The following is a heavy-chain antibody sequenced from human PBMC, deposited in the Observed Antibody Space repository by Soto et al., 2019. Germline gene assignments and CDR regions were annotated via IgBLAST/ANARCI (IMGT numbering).Heavy chain of an antibody. D-gene: IGHD2-8*01. J-gene: IGHJ5*01. CDR2: INTYSGQT. V-gene: IGHV1-18*01. Sequence: ASVKVSCKASGYTFTDYGVSWVRQAPGQGLEWMGWINTYSGQTNYAQKVQGRVFMTTDTSNNQVSPHLNSVTPDDTAVYYCVRLIGNSWLDSWGQGALVTVSS. CDR1: GYTFTDYG. CDR3: VRLIGNSWLDS.